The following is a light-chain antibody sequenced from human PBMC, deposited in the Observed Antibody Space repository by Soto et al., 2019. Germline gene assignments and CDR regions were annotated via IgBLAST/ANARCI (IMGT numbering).Light chain of an antibody. CDR1: SSNIGIDY. Sequence: QSVLTQPPSVSAAAGQTVTISCSGSSSNIGIDYVSWYQQIQGTAPKLLIYDNHHRHSGIPDRFSGSKSGTSATLGITGLQAGDEADYYCGTLDRSLSAVVFGGGTKLTVL. CDR2: DNH. CDR3: GTLDRSLSAVV. J-gene: IGLJ3*02. V-gene: IGLV1-51*01.